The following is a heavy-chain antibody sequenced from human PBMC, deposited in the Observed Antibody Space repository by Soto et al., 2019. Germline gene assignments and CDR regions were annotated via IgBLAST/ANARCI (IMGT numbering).Heavy chain of an antibody. D-gene: IGHD6-13*01. V-gene: IGHV2-5*02. CDR3: AHNNRRRAAAGIDLVDY. Sequence: QITLKESGPTLVKPTQTLTLTCTFSGFSLSTSGVGVGWIRQPPGKALEWLALIYWDDDKRYSPSLKSRLTITKXXSXHXXVLTMTNMDPVDTATYYCAHNNRRRAAAGIDLVDYWGQGTLVTVSS. CDR2: IYWDDDK. J-gene: IGHJ4*02. CDR1: GFSLSTSGVG.